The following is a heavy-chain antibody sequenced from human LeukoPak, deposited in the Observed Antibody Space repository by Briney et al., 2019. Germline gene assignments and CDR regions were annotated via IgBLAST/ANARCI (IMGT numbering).Heavy chain of an antibody. J-gene: IGHJ4*02. V-gene: IGHV1-69*06. CDR1: GGTFSSYA. Sequence: SVKVSCKASGGTFSSYAISWVRQAPGQGLECMGGIIPIFGTANYAQKFQGRVTITADKSTSTAYMELSSLRSEDTAVYYCARLAHYYGSGSYYNYFDYWGQGTLVTVSS. D-gene: IGHD3-10*01. CDR3: ARLAHYYGSGSYYNYFDY. CDR2: IIPIFGTA.